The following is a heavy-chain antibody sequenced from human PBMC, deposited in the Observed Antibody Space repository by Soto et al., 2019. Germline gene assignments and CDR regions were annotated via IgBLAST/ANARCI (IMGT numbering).Heavy chain of an antibody. CDR3: AKEWVYDTSGWSFDY. Sequence: QVQLVESGGGVVQPGRSLRLSCAASGFTFSSYGMHWVRQAPGKGLEWVAVISYDGSNKYYADSLKGRFTISRDNSKNTLSLQMNSLRAEDTAVYYCAKEWVYDTSGWSFDYWGQGTLVTVSS. J-gene: IGHJ4*02. CDR2: ISYDGSNK. CDR1: GFTFSSYG. D-gene: IGHD3-22*01. V-gene: IGHV3-30*18.